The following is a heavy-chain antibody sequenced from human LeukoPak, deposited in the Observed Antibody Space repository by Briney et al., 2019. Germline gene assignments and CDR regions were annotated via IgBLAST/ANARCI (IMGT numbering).Heavy chain of an antibody. Sequence: SETLSLTCAVSGYSISSGYYWGWIRQPAGKGLEWIGRIYTSGSTNYNPSLKSRVTISVDTSKNQFSLKLSSVTAADTAVYYCARAKPYCTNGVCYTSDFDYWGQGTLVTVSS. CDR3: ARAKPYCTNGVCYTSDFDY. V-gene: IGHV4-61*02. CDR1: GYSISSGYY. CDR2: IYTSGST. D-gene: IGHD2-8*01. J-gene: IGHJ4*02.